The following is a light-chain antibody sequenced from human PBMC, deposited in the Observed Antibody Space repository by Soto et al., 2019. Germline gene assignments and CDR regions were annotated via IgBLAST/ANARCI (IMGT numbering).Light chain of an antibody. CDR2: GAS. CDR3: QQYNNWRFT. J-gene: IGKJ3*01. CDR1: QSVGND. V-gene: IGKV3-15*01. Sequence: MTQSPSTLSASLGERATISCRASQSVGNDLGWYQQKPGKAPRLLIYGASTRNTGIPARFSGSGSGTDFTLTISSLQPEDFAVYYCQQYNNWRFTFGPGTKVDIK.